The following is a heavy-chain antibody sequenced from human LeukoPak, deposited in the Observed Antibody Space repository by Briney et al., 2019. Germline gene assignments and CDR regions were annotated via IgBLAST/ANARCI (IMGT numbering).Heavy chain of an antibody. CDR1: GGSISSGGYY. CDR2: IYYSGST. D-gene: IGHD5-24*01. Sequence: SETLSLTCTVSGGSISSGGYYWSWIRQHPGKGLEWIGYIYYSGSTYYNPSLKSRVTISVDTSKNQFSLKLSSVTAADTAVYYCARGRRITSYYFDYWGQGTLVAVSS. J-gene: IGHJ4*02. CDR3: ARGRRITSYYFDY. V-gene: IGHV4-31*03.